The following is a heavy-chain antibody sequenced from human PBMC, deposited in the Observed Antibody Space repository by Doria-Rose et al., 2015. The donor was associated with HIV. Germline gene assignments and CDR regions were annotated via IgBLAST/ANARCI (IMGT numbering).Heavy chain of an antibody. V-gene: IGHV2-26*01. CDR1: GVSLSSPGMG. CDR2: IFSDDER. J-gene: IGHJ4*02. CDR3: ARIKSSGWYHKYYFDF. Sequence: QESGPVPVKPTETLTPTCTVSGVSLSSPGMGVSWIRQPPGKALEWLANIFSDDERSYKTSLKSRLTISRGTSKSQVVLTMTDMDPVDTATYYCARIKSSGWYHKYYFDFWGQGTLVIVSA. D-gene: IGHD6-13*01.